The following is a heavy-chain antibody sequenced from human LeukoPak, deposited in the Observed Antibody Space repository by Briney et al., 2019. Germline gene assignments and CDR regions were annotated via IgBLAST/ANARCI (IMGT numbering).Heavy chain of an antibody. J-gene: IGHJ4*02. V-gene: IGHV3-21*01. CDR1: GFTFSSYS. Sequence: GGSLRLSCAASGFTFSSYSMNWVRQAPGKGLEWVSSISSSSSYIYYADSVKGRFTISRDNAKNSLYLQMNSLRAEDTAVYYCARELPRTYCSSTSCPLDYWGQGTLVTVSS. CDR2: ISSSSSYI. CDR3: ARELPRTYCSSTSCPLDY. D-gene: IGHD2-2*01.